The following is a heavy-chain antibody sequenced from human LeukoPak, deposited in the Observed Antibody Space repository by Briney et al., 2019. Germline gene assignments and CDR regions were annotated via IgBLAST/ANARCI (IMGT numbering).Heavy chain of an antibody. D-gene: IGHD3-16*01. Sequence: GGSLRLSCAASGFTFSSYSMNWVRQAPGKGLEWVSSISSSSSYIYYADSVKGRFTISRDNAKNSLYLQMNSLRAEDTAVYYCERSRVWGSSLGDSWGQGTLLTVSS. CDR3: ERSRVWGSSLGDS. CDR1: GFTFSSYS. J-gene: IGHJ4*02. CDR2: ISSSSSYI. V-gene: IGHV3-21*01.